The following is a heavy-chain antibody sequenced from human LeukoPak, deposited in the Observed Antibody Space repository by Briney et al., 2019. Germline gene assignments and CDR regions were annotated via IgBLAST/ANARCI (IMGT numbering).Heavy chain of an antibody. V-gene: IGHV3-15*01. J-gene: IGHJ5*01. CDR2: IKSKTDGGTT. Sequence: GGSLRLPCAASGFTFSNAWMTWVRQAPGKGLEWVGRIKSKTDGGTTDYAAPVKGRFTISRDDSKNTLYVQMNSLKTEDTAVYYCTTYTYTSGSFNSWGQGTLVTVSS. D-gene: IGHD3-10*01. CDR1: GFTFSNAW. CDR3: TTYTYTSGSFNS.